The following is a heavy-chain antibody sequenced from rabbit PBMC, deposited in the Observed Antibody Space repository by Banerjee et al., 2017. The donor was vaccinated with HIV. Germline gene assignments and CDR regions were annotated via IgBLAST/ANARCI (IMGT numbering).Heavy chain of an antibody. CDR3: ARDLAGVIGWNFNL. CDR2: IYAGSSGRT. CDR1: GFSFSNKYV. Sequence: QEQLEESGGDLVKPEGSLTLTCTASGFSFSNKYVMCWVRQAPGKGLEWIACIYAGSSGRTYYASWAKGRFTISKASWTTVTLQMTSLTAADTASYFCARDLAGVIGWNFNLWGPGTLVTVS. D-gene: IGHD4-1*01. J-gene: IGHJ4*01. V-gene: IGHV1S45*01.